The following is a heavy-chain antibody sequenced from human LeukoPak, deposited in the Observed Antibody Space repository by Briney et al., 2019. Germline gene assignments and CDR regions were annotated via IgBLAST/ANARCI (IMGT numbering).Heavy chain of an antibody. D-gene: IGHD2-15*01. CDR2: IYTSGST. CDR3: ARLLGYCSGGSCYLNWFDP. Sequence: SETLSLTCTVSGGSISSYYWSWIRQPAGKGLEWIGHIYTSGSTDYNPSLKSRVTMSVDTSKNQFSLKLSSVTAADTAVYYCARLLGYCSGGSCYLNWFDPWGQGTLVTVSS. CDR1: GGSISSYY. V-gene: IGHV4-4*07. J-gene: IGHJ5*02.